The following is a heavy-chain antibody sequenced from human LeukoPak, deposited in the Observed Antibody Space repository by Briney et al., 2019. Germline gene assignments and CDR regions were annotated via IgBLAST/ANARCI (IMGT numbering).Heavy chain of an antibody. CDR3: ARDRSRGWFDP. CDR1: GFTFSSSA. Sequence: PGGSLRLSCAASGFTFSSSAMSWVRQVPGKGLEWVSGISASGGSTYYADSVRGRFTISRDSSKNTLYVQMNSLRAEDTAVYYCARDRSRGWFDPWGQGTLVTVSS. J-gene: IGHJ5*02. CDR2: ISASGGST. D-gene: IGHD3-10*01. V-gene: IGHV3-23*01.